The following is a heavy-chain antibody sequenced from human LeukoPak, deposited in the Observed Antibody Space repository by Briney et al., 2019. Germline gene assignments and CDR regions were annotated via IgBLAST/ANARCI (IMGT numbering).Heavy chain of an antibody. J-gene: IGHJ4*02. Sequence: PGGSLRLSCAASGFTFSSYSMNWVRQAPGEGLEWVSSISSSSGYIYYADSVKGRFTVSRDNTKNSLYLQMNSLRAEDTAVYYCARADSSGYYHPINWDQGTLVTVSS. CDR3: ARADSSGYYHPIN. CDR1: GFTFSSYS. V-gene: IGHV3-21*01. CDR2: ISSSSGYI. D-gene: IGHD3-22*01.